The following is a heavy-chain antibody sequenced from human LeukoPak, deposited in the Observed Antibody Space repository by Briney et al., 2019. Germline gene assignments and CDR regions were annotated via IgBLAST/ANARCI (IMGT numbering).Heavy chain of an antibody. Sequence: GGSLRLSCAASGFTFSSYSMNWVRQAPGKGLEWVSSISSSSSYIYYADSVKGRFTISRDNAKNSLYLQMNSLRAEDTAVYYCARLVATKSMTTVTSNFDYWGQGTLVTVSS. D-gene: IGHD4-17*01. CDR3: ARLVATKSMTTVTSNFDY. J-gene: IGHJ4*02. V-gene: IGHV3-21*01. CDR1: GFTFSSYS. CDR2: ISSSSSYI.